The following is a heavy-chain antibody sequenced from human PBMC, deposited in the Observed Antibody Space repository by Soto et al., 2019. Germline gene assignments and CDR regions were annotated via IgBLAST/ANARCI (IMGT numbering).Heavy chain of an antibody. Sequence: EVQLVESGGGLVKPGGSLRLSCAASGFTFSSYTMTWVRQAPGKGLEWVSSISSSGSSIYYADSVKGRFTISRDNTRNSLYLQMNSLRAEDTAVYYCARGKFSGAWSDYWGQGTLVTVSS. V-gene: IGHV3-21*01. D-gene: IGHD6-19*01. CDR1: GFTFSSYT. CDR2: ISSSGSSI. CDR3: ARGKFSGAWSDY. J-gene: IGHJ4*02.